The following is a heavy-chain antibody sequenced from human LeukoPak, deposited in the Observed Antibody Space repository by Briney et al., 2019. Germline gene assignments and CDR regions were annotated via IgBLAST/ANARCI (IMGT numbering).Heavy chain of an antibody. CDR1: GFTFSTYE. Sequence: GGSLRLSCTASGFTFSTYEMNWVRQAPGKGLEWISYISGSGSSIFYADSLQGRFTVSRDNAKNSVYLQMNSLRAEDTALYYCARDLHYWVAMDVWGQGTTVTVS. CDR2: ISGSGSSI. D-gene: IGHD2-8*02. V-gene: IGHV3-48*03. J-gene: IGHJ6*02. CDR3: ARDLHYWVAMDV.